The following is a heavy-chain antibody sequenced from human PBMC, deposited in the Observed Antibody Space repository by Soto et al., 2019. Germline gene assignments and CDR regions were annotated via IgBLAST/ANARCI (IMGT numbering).Heavy chain of an antibody. D-gene: IGHD3-10*01. CDR3: AKVIGPKYGSGSYYDY. CDR2: ISGSGGST. V-gene: IGHV3-23*01. Sequence: EVQLLESGGGLVQPGGSLRLSCAASGFTFSSYAMSWVRQAPGKGLEWVSAISGSGGSTYYADSVKGRFTISRDNSKNTLYLQMNSLRAEDTAVYYCAKVIGPKYGSGSYYDYWGQGTLVTVSS. CDR1: GFTFSSYA. J-gene: IGHJ4*02.